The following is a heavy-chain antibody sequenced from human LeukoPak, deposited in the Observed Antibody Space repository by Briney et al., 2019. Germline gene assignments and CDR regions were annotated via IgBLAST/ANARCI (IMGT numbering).Heavy chain of an antibody. Sequence: SGGSLRLSCAASGFRFSNYAMHWVRQAPGKGLEFVSAIGSSGESRYYAKSVKGRFTISRDNSRNTLYLLIAGLGTDDMAVYYCARARADFWSGYQYWGQGPLVTVSS. D-gene: IGHD3-3*01. CDR1: GFRFSNYA. J-gene: IGHJ4*02. CDR3: ARARADFWSGYQY. CDR2: IGSSGESR. V-gene: IGHV3-64*01.